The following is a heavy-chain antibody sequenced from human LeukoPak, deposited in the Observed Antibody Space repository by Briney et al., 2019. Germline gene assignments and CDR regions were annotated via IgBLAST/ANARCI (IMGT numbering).Heavy chain of an antibody. V-gene: IGHV4-59*08. J-gene: IGHJ4*02. CDR2: IYYSGST. Sequence: SETLSLTCTVSGGSISSYYWSWIRQPPGKGLEWIGYIYYSGSTNCNPSLKSRVTISVDTSKNQFSLKLSSVTAADTAVYYCASSIVATLEFDYWGQGTLVTVSS. D-gene: IGHD5-12*01. CDR1: GGSISSYY. CDR3: ASSIVATLEFDY.